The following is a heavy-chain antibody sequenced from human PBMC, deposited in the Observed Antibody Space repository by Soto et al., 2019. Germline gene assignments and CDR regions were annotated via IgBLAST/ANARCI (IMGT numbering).Heavy chain of an antibody. Sequence: PSETLSLTCVVSGDSISSGYHWAWIRQPPGKGLEWVASIYHSGYTNYNPSLKSRVTISVDTSKNQFSLRLTSVTAADTAVYYCARVRDWFDPWGQGTLVTVSS. CDR2: IYHSGYT. CDR1: GDSISSGYH. J-gene: IGHJ5*02. D-gene: IGHD3-3*01. V-gene: IGHV4-38-2*01. CDR3: ARVRDWFDP.